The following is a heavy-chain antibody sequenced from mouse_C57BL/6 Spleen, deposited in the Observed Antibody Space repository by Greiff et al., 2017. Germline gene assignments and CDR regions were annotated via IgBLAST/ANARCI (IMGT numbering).Heavy chain of an antibody. CDR1: GFTFTDYY. J-gene: IGHJ1*03. Sequence: EVKVVESGGGLVQPGGSLSLSCAASGFTFTDYYMSWVRQPPGKALEWLGFIRNKANGYTTEYSASVKGRFTISRDNSQSILYLQMNALRAEDSATYYCASSTVVATDWYFDVWGTGTTVTVSS. CDR2: IRNKANGYTT. D-gene: IGHD1-1*01. CDR3: ASSTVVATDWYFDV. V-gene: IGHV7-3*01.